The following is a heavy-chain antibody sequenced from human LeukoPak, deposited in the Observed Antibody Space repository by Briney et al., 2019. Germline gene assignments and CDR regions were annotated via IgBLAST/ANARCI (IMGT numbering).Heavy chain of an antibody. CDR1: GGSFSGYY. J-gene: IGHJ4*02. CDR2: INHSGST. CDR3: ARDPTVTTGTNDY. Sequence: SETLSLTCAVYGGSFSGYYWSWIRQPPGKGLGWIGEINHSGSTNYNPSLKSRVTISVDTSKNQFSLKLSSVTAADTAVYYCARDPTVTTGTNDYWGQGTLVTVSS. V-gene: IGHV4-34*01. D-gene: IGHD4-17*01.